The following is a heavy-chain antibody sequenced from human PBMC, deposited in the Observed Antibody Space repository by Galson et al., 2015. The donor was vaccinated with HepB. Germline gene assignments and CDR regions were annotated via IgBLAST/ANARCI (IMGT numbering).Heavy chain of an antibody. CDR2: TYYRSKWYN. D-gene: IGHD2-8*02. CDR1: GDSVSSNSAA. CDR3: AREVPGALSRAFDI. J-gene: IGHJ3*02. Sequence: CAISGDSVSSNSAAWNWIRQSPSRGLEWLGRTYYRSKWYNDYAVSVKSRITNNPDTSKNQFSLQLNSVTPEDTAVYYCAREVPGALSRAFDIWGQGTMVTVSS. V-gene: IGHV6-1*01.